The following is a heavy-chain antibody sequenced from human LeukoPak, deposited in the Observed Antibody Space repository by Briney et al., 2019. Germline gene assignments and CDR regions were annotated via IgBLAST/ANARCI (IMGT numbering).Heavy chain of an antibody. J-gene: IGHJ4*02. CDR2: IYYSGST. V-gene: IGHV4-59*08. Sequence: SGTLSLTCTVSGDXISGSYWTWIRQPPGKGLEWIGYIYYSGSTNYNASLKSRVTISVDTSKNQFSLKLSSVTAADTAVYYCARLGDGDNLRYFDYWGQGTLVTVSS. D-gene: IGHD5-24*01. CDR1: GDXISGSY. CDR3: ARLGDGDNLRYFDY.